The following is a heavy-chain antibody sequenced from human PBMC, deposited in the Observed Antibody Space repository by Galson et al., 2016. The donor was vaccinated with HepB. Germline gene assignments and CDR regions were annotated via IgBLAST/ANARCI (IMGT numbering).Heavy chain of an antibody. J-gene: IGHJ3*02. D-gene: IGHD1-14*01. V-gene: IGHV3-74*01. CDR3: VRKSTTGSGNSFEM. CDR1: GFTFSTYW. CDR2: INSDGSNT. Sequence: SLRLSCAASGFTFSTYWMHWVRQAPGKGLEWVSRINSDGSNTTYADSVKGRFTVSRDNARNTLYLQISSLRVEDTAVYYCVRKSTTGSGNSFEMWGQGTMVTVSS.